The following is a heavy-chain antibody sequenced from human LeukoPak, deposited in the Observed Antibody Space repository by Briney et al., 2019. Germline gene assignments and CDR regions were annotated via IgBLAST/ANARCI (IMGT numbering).Heavy chain of an antibody. CDR2: ISGRTGNS. V-gene: IGHV3-23*01. CDR3: ANGPYYDILTGYYPRYYYYGMDV. D-gene: IGHD3-9*01. CDR1: GFSFSIHA. Sequence: QSGGSLRLSCAASGFSFSIHAMSWVRQAPGKGLEWVSGISGRTGNSDYADSVKGRFTISRDNSKNTLYLQMNSLRAEDTAVYYCANGPYYDILTGYYPRYYYYGMDVSGQGTTVTVSS. J-gene: IGHJ6*02.